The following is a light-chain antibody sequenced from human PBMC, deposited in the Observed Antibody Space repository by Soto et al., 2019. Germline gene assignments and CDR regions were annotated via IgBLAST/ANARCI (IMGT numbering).Light chain of an antibody. CDR1: QSLVHSDGNTY. CDR2: KVS. V-gene: IGKV2-30*02. J-gene: IGKJ1*01. Sequence: DVVMTQSPLSLPVTLGQPASISCRSSQSLVHSDGNTYLNWFQQRPGQSPRRLIYKVSNRDSGVPDRFSGSGSGTDFTLKISRVEAEDVGVYYCVQPIHWTWTVGQWTKV. CDR3: VQPIHWTWT.